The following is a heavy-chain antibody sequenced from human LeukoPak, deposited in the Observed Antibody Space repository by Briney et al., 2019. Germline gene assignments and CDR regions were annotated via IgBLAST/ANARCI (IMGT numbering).Heavy chain of an antibody. CDR3: AVAYYYGSGDAFDI. CDR1: GFTFSSYD. V-gene: IGHV3-33*01. D-gene: IGHD3-10*01. J-gene: IGHJ3*02. Sequence: GRSLRLSCAASGFTFSSYDIHWVRQAPGKGLEWVAVIWYDGSNKYFADSVKGRFTISRDNSKNTLYLQMNSLRAEDTAVYYCAVAYYYGSGDAFDIWGQGTKVTVSS. CDR2: IWYDGSNK.